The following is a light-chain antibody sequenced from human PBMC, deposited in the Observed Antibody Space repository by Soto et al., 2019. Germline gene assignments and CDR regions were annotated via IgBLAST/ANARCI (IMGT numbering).Light chain of an antibody. J-gene: IGKJ1*01. CDR2: GAS. CDR1: QSVSSSY. Sequence: TQSPATLSVSPGERATLSCRASQSVSSSYLAWYQQKPGQAPRLLIYGASSRATGIPDRFSGSGSGTDFTLTISGLEPEDFAVYYCQQYGSSPGTFGQGTKVDI. V-gene: IGKV3-20*01. CDR3: QQYGSSPGT.